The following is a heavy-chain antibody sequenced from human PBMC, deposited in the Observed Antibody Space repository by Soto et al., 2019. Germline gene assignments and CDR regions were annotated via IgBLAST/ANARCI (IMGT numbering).Heavy chain of an antibody. V-gene: IGHV5-10-1*01. Sequence: PGEDLKISLKGPGYRFAGYFITGFRQKPPKGLEWMWRIYPTDSHTYYSPSGRGHITISASKSITTVFLQWSSLRASDSAMYYCARQIYDSYTGTSFPYYFHYWGQGTQVTVSS. CDR2: IYPTDSHT. CDR1: GYRFAGYF. CDR3: ARQIYDSYTGTSFPYYFHY. J-gene: IGHJ4*02. D-gene: IGHD2-21*02.